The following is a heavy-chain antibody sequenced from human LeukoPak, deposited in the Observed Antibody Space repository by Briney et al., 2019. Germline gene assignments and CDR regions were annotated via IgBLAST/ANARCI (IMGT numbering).Heavy chain of an antibody. CDR3: ARGRLPADAFDV. CDR2: SSTYNSNI. Sequence: ASVKVSCKASGYTFTTFGFTWVRQAPGQGLEWLGWSSTYNSNINYAQNFQDRLTLTTDTSTNTAYMELSSLRFDDTAIYYCARGRLPADAFDVWGQGTLVTVSS. V-gene: IGHV1-18*01. CDR1: GYTFTTFG. J-gene: IGHJ3*01. D-gene: IGHD2-2*01.